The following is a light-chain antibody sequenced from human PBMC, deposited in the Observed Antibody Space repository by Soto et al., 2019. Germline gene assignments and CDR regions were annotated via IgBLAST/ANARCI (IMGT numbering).Light chain of an antibody. Sequence: EIVLTQSPGTISFSPVERVTLSCRASQTVTRSYLAWYQQKPGQAPRLLIYGASIRATGIPDRFSGSGSGTDFTLTISRLEPEDFAVYYCQQYVSSPWTFGQGTKVDIK. CDR3: QQYVSSPWT. V-gene: IGKV3-20*01. J-gene: IGKJ1*01. CDR1: QTVTRSY. CDR2: GAS.